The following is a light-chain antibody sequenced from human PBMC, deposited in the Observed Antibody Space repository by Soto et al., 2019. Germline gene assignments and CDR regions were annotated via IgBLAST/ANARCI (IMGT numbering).Light chain of an antibody. CDR2: GAS. CDR1: QSVSSSF. CDR3: QQSGGSPPYT. V-gene: IGKV3-20*01. J-gene: IGKJ2*01. Sequence: EIVLTQSPGTLSLSPGERATLSCRASQSVSSSFLAWYQQKPGQAPRLLIHGASSRATGIPDRFSGSGSGTDFTLTISRLEPEDFAVYYCQQSGGSPPYTFGQGT.